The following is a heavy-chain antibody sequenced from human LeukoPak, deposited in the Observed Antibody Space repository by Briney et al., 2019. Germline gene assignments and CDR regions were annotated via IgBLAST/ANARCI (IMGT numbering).Heavy chain of an antibody. CDR3: ARRTVGYCTNGVCSDWFDP. Sequence: SETLSLTCAVSGYSISSGYYWGWIRQPPGKGLEWIGSIYHSGSTYHNPSLKSRVTISVDTSKNQFSLKLSSVTAADTAVYYCARRTVGYCTNGVCSDWFDPWGQGTLVTVSS. J-gene: IGHJ5*02. V-gene: IGHV4-38-2*01. CDR1: GYSISSGYY. D-gene: IGHD2-8*01. CDR2: IYHSGST.